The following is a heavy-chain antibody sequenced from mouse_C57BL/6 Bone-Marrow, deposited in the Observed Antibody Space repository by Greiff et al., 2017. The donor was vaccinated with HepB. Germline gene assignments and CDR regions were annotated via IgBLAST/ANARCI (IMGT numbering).Heavy chain of an antibody. V-gene: IGHV5-4*03. CDR3: ARVTGTFDY. J-gene: IGHJ2*01. CDR2: ISDGGSYT. D-gene: IGHD4-1*01. Sequence: EVMLVESGGGLVKPGGSLKLSCAASGFTFSSYAMSWVRQTPEKRLEWVATISDGGSYTYYPDNVKGRFTISRDNAKNNLYLQMSHLKSEDTAMYYCARVTGTFDYWGQGTTLTVSS. CDR1: GFTFSSYA.